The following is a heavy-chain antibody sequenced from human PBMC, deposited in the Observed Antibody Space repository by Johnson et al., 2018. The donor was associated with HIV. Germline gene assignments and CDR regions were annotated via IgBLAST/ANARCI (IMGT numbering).Heavy chain of an antibody. CDR1: GFIFNDYV. CDR3: ARRYSGSYGAFDI. D-gene: IGHD1-26*01. Sequence: VQLVESGGGMVRPGGSLRLSCAASGFIFNDYVMNWVRQAPGKGLEWVANIKQDGSEKYYVDSVKGRFTISRDNAKNSLYLQMNSLRAEDTAVYYCARRYSGSYGAFDIWGQGTMVIVSS. V-gene: IGHV3-7*03. J-gene: IGHJ3*02. CDR2: IKQDGSEK.